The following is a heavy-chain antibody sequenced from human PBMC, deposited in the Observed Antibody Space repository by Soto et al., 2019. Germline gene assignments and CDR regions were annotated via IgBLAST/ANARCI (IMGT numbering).Heavy chain of an antibody. D-gene: IGHD2-21*02. Sequence: GGSLRLSCAASGFTFSNYWMHWVRQSPGKGLVWVSRINSDETIASYADSVKGRFTISRDNAKNTLYLQMSSLRVEDTALYYCVCFECGRTAVVTAMEANDYWGQGTLVTVSS. V-gene: IGHV3-74*01. CDR3: VCFECGRTAVVTAMEANDY. CDR2: INSDETIA. J-gene: IGHJ4*02. CDR1: GFTFSNYW.